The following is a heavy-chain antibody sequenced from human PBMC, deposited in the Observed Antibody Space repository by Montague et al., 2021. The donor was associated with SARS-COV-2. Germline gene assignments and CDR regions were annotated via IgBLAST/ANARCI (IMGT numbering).Heavy chain of an antibody. J-gene: IGHJ3*02. Sequence: SETLSLTCTVSGGSITVSRYDWGWIRQPPGKGLEWIGSVHYTGTTSYNASLKSRLTISVDTSENQFSLKMTSVTASDTAVYYCAGHRANAGSFDIWGQGTMVIVSS. V-gene: IGHV4-39*01. CDR3: AGHRANAGSFDI. D-gene: IGHD1-1*01. CDR1: GGSITVSRYD. CDR2: VHYTGTT.